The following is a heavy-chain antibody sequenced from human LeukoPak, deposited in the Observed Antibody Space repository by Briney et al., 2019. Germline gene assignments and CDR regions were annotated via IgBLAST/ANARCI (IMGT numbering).Heavy chain of an antibody. CDR1: GFTFSNYW. CDR3: AKELGAAGTLDYFDY. Sequence: GGSLRLSCAASGFTFSNYWMSWVRQAPGKGLEWVANIKQDGSEKHYLDSVKGRFTISRDNAKNSMYLQMNSLRAEDTAVYYCAKELGAAGTLDYFDYWGQGTLVTVSS. D-gene: IGHD6-13*01. CDR2: IKQDGSEK. V-gene: IGHV3-7*03. J-gene: IGHJ4*02.